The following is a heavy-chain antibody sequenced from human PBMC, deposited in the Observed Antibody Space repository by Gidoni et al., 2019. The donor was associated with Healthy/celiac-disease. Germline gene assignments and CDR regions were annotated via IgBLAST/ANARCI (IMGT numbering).Heavy chain of an antibody. CDR1: GYSLTSYW. D-gene: IGHD6-6*01. J-gene: IGHJ6*03. Sequence: EVQLVQSGAEVKKPGESLRISWKGAGYSLTSYWISWVRQMPGKGLEWMGRIDPRASYTNYSPSFHGHVTISADKSISTAYLQWSSLKASDTAMYYCARLGSSSSFTYYYYYMDVWGKGTTVTVSS. CDR2: IDPRASYT. V-gene: IGHV5-10-1*03. CDR3: ARLGSSSSFTYYYYYMDV.